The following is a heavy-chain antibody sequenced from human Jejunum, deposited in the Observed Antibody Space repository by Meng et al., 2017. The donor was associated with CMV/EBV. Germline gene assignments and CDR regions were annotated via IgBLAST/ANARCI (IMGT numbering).Heavy chain of an antibody. J-gene: IGHJ4*02. V-gene: IGHV4-39*07. CDR2: IYYSGST. CDR3: AGAPYNYFDSSGDPPDY. D-gene: IGHD3-22*01. Sequence: SSGYYGGWIRPPPGKGLEWIGNIYYSGSTYYNPSLKSRVVISVDTSRNQFSLKLSSVTAADTAVYYCAGAPYNYFDSSGDPPDYWGQGTLVTVSS. CDR1: SSGYY.